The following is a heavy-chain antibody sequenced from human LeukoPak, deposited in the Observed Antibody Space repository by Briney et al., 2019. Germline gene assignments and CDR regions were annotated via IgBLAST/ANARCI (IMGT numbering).Heavy chain of an antibody. Sequence: PSETLSLTCTVSGRSINNYYWSWIRQPPGKGLEWIGYIYSSGSPNDSPSLKSRVAISVDTSKNHFSLRLTSVTAADTAVYYCARVSHVDWLFLDYWGQGILVTVSS. D-gene: IGHD3-9*01. CDR1: GRSINNYY. J-gene: IGHJ4*02. CDR2: IYSSGSP. V-gene: IGHV4-4*09. CDR3: ARVSHVDWLFLDY.